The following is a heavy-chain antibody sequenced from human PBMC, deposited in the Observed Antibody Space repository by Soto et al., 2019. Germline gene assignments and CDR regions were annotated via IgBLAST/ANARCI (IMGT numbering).Heavy chain of an antibody. CDR2: IYHSGST. Sequence: PSETLSLTCTVSGGSISSYYWSWIRQPPGKGLEWIGYIYHSGSTNYNPSLKSRVTISVDTSKNQFSLKLSSVTAADTAVYYCALDSSSSHGGLYYYAMDVWGQGTTVTVSS. J-gene: IGHJ6*02. CDR1: GGSISSYY. D-gene: IGHD6-6*01. V-gene: IGHV4-59*01. CDR3: ALDSSSSHGGLYYYAMDV.